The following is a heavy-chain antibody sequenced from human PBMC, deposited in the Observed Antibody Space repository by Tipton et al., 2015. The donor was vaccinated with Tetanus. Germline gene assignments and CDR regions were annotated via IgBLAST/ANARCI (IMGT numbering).Heavy chain of an antibody. CDR2: IYYSGST. CDR1: GGSIRSGGYY. Sequence: TLSLTCTVSGGSIRSGGYYWSWIRQHPVKGLEWIGYIYYSGSTYYNPSLKSRVTISVDTSKNQFSLRLSSVTAADTAVYYCARRQTYCTNGFCPFENWGQGTLVTVSS. CDR3: ARRQTYCTNGFCPFEN. V-gene: IGHV4-31*03. D-gene: IGHD2-8*01. J-gene: IGHJ4*02.